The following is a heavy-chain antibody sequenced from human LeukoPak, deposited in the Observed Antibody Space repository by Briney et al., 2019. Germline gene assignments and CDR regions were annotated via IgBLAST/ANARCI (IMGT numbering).Heavy chain of an antibody. D-gene: IGHD6-13*01. Sequence: SETLSLTCTVSGGSISSSSYYWGWIRQPPGKGLEWIGSIYYSGSTYYNPSLKSRVTISVDTSKNQFSLKLSSVTAADTAVYYCASDGGQQLVHGRGYYYYGMDVWGQGTTVTVSS. CDR3: ASDGGQQLVHGRGYYYYGMDV. CDR1: GGSISSSSYY. J-gene: IGHJ6*02. V-gene: IGHV4-39*07. CDR2: IYYSGST.